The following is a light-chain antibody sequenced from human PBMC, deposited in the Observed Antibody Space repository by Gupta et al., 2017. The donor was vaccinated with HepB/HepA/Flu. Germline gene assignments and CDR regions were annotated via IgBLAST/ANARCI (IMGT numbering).Light chain of an antibody. CDR3: QSYDTSLSGVV. CDR1: SSNIGAGYD. Sequence: QSVVTPPPSVSGAPGQRVTISCTGSSSNIGAGYDVHWYQQLPGTAPKLLIYGNNNRPSGVPDRFSGSKSGTSDSLVITGLQAEDEADYYCQSYDTSLSGVVFGGGTKLT. V-gene: IGLV1-40*01. CDR2: GNN. J-gene: IGLJ3*02.